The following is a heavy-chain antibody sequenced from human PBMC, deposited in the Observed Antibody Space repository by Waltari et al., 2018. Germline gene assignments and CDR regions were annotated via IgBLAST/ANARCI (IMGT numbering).Heavy chain of an antibody. Sequence: QVQLVQSGAEVKKPGASVKVSCKASGYTFTGYYMHWVRQAPGQGLEWMGRINPNSGGTNYAQKCQGRVTMTRDTSISTAYMELSRLRSDDTAVYYCARDRGFGFWSGYSGTLNWFDPWGQGTLVTVSS. CDR2: INPNSGGT. V-gene: IGHV1-2*06. CDR1: GYTFTGYY. J-gene: IGHJ5*02. CDR3: ARDRGFGFWSGYSGTLNWFDP. D-gene: IGHD3-3*01.